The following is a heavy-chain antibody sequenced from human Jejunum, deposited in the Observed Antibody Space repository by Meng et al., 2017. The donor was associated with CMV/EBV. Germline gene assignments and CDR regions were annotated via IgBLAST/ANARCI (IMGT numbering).Heavy chain of an antibody. J-gene: IGHJ4*02. V-gene: IGHV4-34*01. CDR2: INHIGST. CDR3: GRRVVPAAIGY. D-gene: IGHD2-2*01. Sequence: LTCADYGASFGGYYWTWVRQPPGKGLEWIGEINHIGSTKYNPSLNSRVTISLDTAKNQFFLKLSSVTAADTAIYYCGRRVVPAAIGYWGPGSLVTVSS. CDR1: GASFGGYY.